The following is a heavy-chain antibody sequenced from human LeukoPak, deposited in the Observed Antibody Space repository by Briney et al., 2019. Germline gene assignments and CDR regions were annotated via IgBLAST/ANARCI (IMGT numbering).Heavy chain of an antibody. V-gene: IGHV3-21*01. J-gene: IGHJ6*03. CDR2: ISSSSSYI. D-gene: IGHD6-13*01. CDR3: ARGRLQSPEYSSSWYSATGYYMDV. CDR1: GFTFSSYS. Sequence: TGGSLRLSCAASGFTFSSYSMNWVRQAPGKGLEWVSSISSSSSYIYYADSVKGRFTISRDNAKNSLYLQMNSLRAEDTAVYYCARGRLQSPEYSSSWYSATGYYMDVWGKGTTVTVSS.